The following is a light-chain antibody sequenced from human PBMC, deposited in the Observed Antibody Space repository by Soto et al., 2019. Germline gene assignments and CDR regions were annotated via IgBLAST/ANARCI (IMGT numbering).Light chain of an antibody. CDR3: QFYDSSLSGWV. CDR2: GNS. Sequence: QSVLTQPPSVSGAPGQRVTISCTGSSSNIGAGYDVHWYQQLPGTAPKLLIQGNSNRPSGVPDRFSGSKSGTSASLAITGLQAEDEADYYCQFYDSSLSGWVFGGGTKVTVL. V-gene: IGLV1-40*01. J-gene: IGLJ3*02. CDR1: SSNIGAGYD.